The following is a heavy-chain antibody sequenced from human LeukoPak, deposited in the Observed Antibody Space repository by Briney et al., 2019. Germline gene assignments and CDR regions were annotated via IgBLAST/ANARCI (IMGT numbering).Heavy chain of an antibody. J-gene: IGHJ4*02. CDR2: INANSGGA. D-gene: IGHD2-21*01. CDR1: GYTFTDNY. Sequence: AASVKVSCKASGYTFTDNYIHWLRQAPGQGLEGMGWINANSGGAKYAQKFQGRVTMTRDTSINTAYMQLERLTSDDTAIYYCARNVYCGGDCNTIDYWGRGTLVTVSS. CDR3: ARNVYCGGDCNTIDY. V-gene: IGHV1-2*02.